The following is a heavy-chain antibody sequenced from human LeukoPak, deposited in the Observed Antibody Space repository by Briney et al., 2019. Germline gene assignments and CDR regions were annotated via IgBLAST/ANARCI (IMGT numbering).Heavy chain of an antibody. CDR3: AGGYCSSTSCYSYYYYMDV. D-gene: IGHD2-2*02. CDR2: IYYSGST. J-gene: IGHJ6*03. CDR1: GGSISSYY. Sequence: SETLSLTCTVSGGSISSYYWSWIREPPRQGLDWIGYIYYSGSTNYNPSLKSRLTISVDTSKTQFSLKLSSVTAADTAVYYCAGGYCSSTSCYSYYYYMDVWGKGTTVTVSS. V-gene: IGHV4-59*08.